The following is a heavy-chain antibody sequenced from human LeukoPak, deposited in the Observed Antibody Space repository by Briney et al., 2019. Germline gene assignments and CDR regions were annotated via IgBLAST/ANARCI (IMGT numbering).Heavy chain of an antibody. D-gene: IGHD6-13*01. Sequence: PSETLSLTCTVSGGSISSYYWSWIRQPPGKGLEWIGYIYYSGSTYYNPSLKSRVTISVDTSKNQFSLKLSSVTAADTAVYYCARGRYSSSWYADYWGQGTLVTVSS. V-gene: IGHV4-59*12. J-gene: IGHJ4*02. CDR3: ARGRYSSSWYADY. CDR2: IYYSGST. CDR1: GGSISSYY.